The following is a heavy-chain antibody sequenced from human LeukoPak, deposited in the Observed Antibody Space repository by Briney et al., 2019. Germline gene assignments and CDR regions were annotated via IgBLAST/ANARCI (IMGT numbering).Heavy chain of an antibody. J-gene: IGHJ3*02. CDR3: ARDTLDRGDAFDI. Sequence: TLSNYAMSWIRQPPGKGLEWIGYIYYGGSTYYNPSLKSRVTISVDTSKNQFSLKLSSVTAADTAVYYCARDTLDRGDAFDIWGQGTMVTVSS. D-gene: IGHD3-10*01. V-gene: IGHV4-30-4*08. CDR2: IYYGGST. CDR1: TLSNYA.